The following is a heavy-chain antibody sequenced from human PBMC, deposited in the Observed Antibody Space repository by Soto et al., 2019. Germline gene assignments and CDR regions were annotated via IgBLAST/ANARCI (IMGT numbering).Heavy chain of an antibody. V-gene: IGHV3-9*01. J-gene: IGHJ5*02. D-gene: IGHD6-19*01. Sequence: GGSLRLSCVASGFTFGDYAMHWVRQAPGKGLEWVAGISWNTDNIGYADSVKGRFTISRDNAGHALYLQMNSLRHEDTAVYYCAKGRNILAVVHPFDGWGQGDLVTVSS. CDR2: ISWNTDNI. CDR3: AKGRNILAVVHPFDG. CDR1: GFTFGDYA.